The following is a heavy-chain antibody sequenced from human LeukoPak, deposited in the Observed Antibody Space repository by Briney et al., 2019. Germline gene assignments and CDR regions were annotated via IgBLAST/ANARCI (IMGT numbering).Heavy chain of an antibody. V-gene: IGHV1-18*01. CDR2: ISAYNGNT. CDR3: AILVGYGSGSYYSSRIRNYFDY. J-gene: IGHJ4*02. Sequence: ASVKVSCKASGYTFTSYGISWVRQAPGQGLEWMGWISAYNGNTNYAQKLQGRVTMTTDTSTSRAYMELRSLRSDDTAVYYCAILVGYGSGSYYSSRIRNYFDYWGQGTLVTVSS. D-gene: IGHD3-10*01. CDR1: GYTFTSYG.